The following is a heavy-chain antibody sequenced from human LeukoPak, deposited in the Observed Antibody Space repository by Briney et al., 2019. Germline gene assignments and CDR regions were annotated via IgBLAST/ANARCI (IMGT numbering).Heavy chain of an antibody. J-gene: IGHJ5*02. D-gene: IGHD2-2*01. CDR3: ARAHIVVVPAAPWNWFDP. Sequence: SVKVSCKASGYTFTSYGISWVRQAPGQGLEWMGGIIPIFGTANYAQKFQGRVTITADESTSTAYMELSSLRSEDTAVYYCARAHIVVVPAAPWNWFDPWGQGTLVTVSS. V-gene: IGHV1-69*13. CDR2: IIPIFGTA. CDR1: GYTFTSYG.